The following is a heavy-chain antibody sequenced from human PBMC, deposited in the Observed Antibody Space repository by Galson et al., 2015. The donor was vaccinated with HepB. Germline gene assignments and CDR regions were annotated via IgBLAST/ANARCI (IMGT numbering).Heavy chain of an antibody. CDR2: ISSSSSTI. D-gene: IGHD5-12*01. CDR3: ASSPTGGSYAFDI. Sequence: SLRLSCAASGFTFSSYSMNWVRQAPGKGLEWVSYISSSSSTIYYADSVKGRFTISRDNAKNSLYLQMNSLRAEDTAVYYCASSPTGGSYAFDIWGQGTMVTVSS. CDR1: GFTFSSYS. J-gene: IGHJ3*02. V-gene: IGHV3-48*04.